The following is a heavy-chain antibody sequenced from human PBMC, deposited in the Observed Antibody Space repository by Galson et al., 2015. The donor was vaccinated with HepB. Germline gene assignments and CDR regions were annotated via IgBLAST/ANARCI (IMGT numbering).Heavy chain of an antibody. CDR3: ARSQYCSSTSCYFRGAYGMDV. CDR2: IYYSGST. D-gene: IGHD2-2*01. V-gene: IGHV4-39*07. J-gene: IGHJ6*02. Sequence: ETLSLTCTVSGGSISSSSYYWGWIRQPPGKGLEWIGSIYYSGSTNYNPSLKSRVTISVDTSKNQFSLKLRSVTAADTAMYYCARSQYCSSTSCYFRGAYGMDVWGQGTTVTVSS. CDR1: GGSISSSSYY.